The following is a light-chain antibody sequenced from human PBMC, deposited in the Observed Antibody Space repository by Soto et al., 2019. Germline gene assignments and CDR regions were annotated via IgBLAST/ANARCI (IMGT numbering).Light chain of an antibody. Sequence: DIVMTQSPDSLAVSLGERATINCKSSQSVLYSSNNKNYLAWYQQKPGQPPKLLIYWASTRESGVPDRFSGSGSGTDFPLTISSLQAEDVAVYYCQQYYSTVFTFGPGTKVEIK. V-gene: IGKV4-1*01. CDR1: QSVLYSSNNKNY. CDR2: WAS. J-gene: IGKJ3*01. CDR3: QQYYSTVFT.